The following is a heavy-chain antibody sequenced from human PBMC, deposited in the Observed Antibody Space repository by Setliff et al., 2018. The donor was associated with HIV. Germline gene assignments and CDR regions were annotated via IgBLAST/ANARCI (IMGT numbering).Heavy chain of an antibody. CDR1: GVSVSSGGYS. J-gene: IGHJ4*02. D-gene: IGHD3-10*01. CDR2: IYHSGST. V-gene: IGHV4-30-2*01. Sequence: SETLSLTCTVSGVSVSSGGYSWSWIRQPPGKGLEWIGYIYHSGSTYYNPSLKSRVTISVDRSKNQFSLKLSSVTAADTAVYYCARSAMVRGVILDYWGQGTLVTVSS. CDR3: ARSAMVRGVILDY.